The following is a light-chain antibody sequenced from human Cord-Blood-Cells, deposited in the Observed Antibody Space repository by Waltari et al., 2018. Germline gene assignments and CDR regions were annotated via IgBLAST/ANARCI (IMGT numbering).Light chain of an antibody. V-gene: IGLV2-14*01. Sequence: QSALTQPAYVSGSPGQSITISCTGTSSDVGGYNYVSWYQQHPGKAPKLMIYDVSNRPSRVSNRFSGSKSGNTASLTISGLQAEDEAYYSCSSDTSSSTWVFGGGTKLTVL. CDR2: DVS. CDR1: SSDVGGYNY. J-gene: IGLJ3*02. CDR3: SSDTSSSTWV.